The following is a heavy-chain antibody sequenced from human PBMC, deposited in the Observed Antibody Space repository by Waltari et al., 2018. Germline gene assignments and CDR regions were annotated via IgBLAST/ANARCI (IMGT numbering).Heavy chain of an antibody. D-gene: IGHD2-2*01. CDR2: VHHSGKT. V-gene: IGHV4-4*02. J-gene: IGHJ4*02. Sequence: QVQLQESGQGLVQPSGTLSLPCAVSGDSISGNYWWSGVRQSPEKGLEWIGQVHHSGKTHYSPSLQSRVTISVDKPKNQFSLNLNSVTAADTAIYYCAGDRAIGLFFDYWGRGTLVTVSS. CDR1: GDSISGNYW. CDR3: AGDRAIGLFFDY.